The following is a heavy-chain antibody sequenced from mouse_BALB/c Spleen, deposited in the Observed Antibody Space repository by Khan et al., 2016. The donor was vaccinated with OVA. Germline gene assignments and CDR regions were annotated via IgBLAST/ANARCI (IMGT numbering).Heavy chain of an antibody. CDR2: ISYSGST. D-gene: IGHD1-2*01. V-gene: IGHV3-2*02. Sequence: EVQLQESGPGLVKPSQSLSLTCTATGYSITSGYGWNWIRQLPGNKLEWMGYISYSGSTNYNPSLKSRTSITRDTSKNQFFLQLNSVTTEDTATYYCARTARIKYWGQGTTLTVSS. J-gene: IGHJ2*01. CDR1: GYSITSGYG. CDR3: ARTARIKY.